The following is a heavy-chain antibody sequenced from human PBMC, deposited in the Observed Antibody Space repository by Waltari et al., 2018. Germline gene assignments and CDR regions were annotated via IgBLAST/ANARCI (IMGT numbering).Heavy chain of an antibody. V-gene: IGHV4-38-2*02. J-gene: IGHJ5*02. CDR2: IYHTGRT. Sequence: QVQLQESGPGLVTPSETLSLTCKVSGYPISSNYYWGWIRQPPGKGPEWIGTIYHTGRTYSNPSLKSRVTISVDTSKNQFSLNLNSVTAADTAVYYCARGAYHDFWSGDYPYNWFDPWGQGTLVTVSS. D-gene: IGHD3-3*01. CDR1: GYPISSNYY. CDR3: ARGAYHDFWSGDYPYNWFDP.